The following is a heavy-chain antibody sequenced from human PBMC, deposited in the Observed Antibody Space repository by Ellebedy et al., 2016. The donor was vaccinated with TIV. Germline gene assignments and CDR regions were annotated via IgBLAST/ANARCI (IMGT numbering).Heavy chain of an antibody. CDR1: GFTFSSYA. J-gene: IGHJ5*02. D-gene: IGHD3-3*01. CDR2: ISGSGGST. Sequence: GGSLRLSXAASGFTFSSYAMSWVRQAPGKGLEWVSAISGSGGSTYYADSVKGRFTISRDNSKNSLYLQMNSLRAEDTAVYYCASSLDPDYDFWSGHPNWFDPWGQGTLVTVSS. V-gene: IGHV3-23*01. CDR3: ASSLDPDYDFWSGHPNWFDP.